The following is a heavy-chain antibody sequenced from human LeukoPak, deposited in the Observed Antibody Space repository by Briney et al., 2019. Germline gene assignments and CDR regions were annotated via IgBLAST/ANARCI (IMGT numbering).Heavy chain of an antibody. J-gene: IGHJ2*01. Sequence: SETLSLTCTVSGGSISSGGYYWSWIRQHPGKGLEWIGYIYYSGSTYYNPSLKSRVTISVDTSKNQFSLKLSSVTAADTAVYYCARDRKHRGYSSSWYALWYFDLWGRGTLVTVSS. V-gene: IGHV4-31*03. CDR3: ARDRKHRGYSSSWYALWYFDL. CDR1: GGSISSGGYY. CDR2: IYYSGST. D-gene: IGHD6-13*01.